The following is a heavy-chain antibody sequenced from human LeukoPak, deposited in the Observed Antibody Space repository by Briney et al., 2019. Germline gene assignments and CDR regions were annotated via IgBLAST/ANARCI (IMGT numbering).Heavy chain of an antibody. D-gene: IGHD6-19*01. Sequence: SQTLSLTCTVSSGSISSGGYYWSWIRQPPGKGLEWIGYIYHSGSTNYNPSLKSRVTISVDKSKNQFSLKLSSVTAADTAVYYCARLVAVAGTGYWYFDLWGRGTLVTVSS. CDR1: SGSISSGGYY. J-gene: IGHJ2*01. CDR2: IYHSGST. V-gene: IGHV4-30-2*01. CDR3: ARLVAVAGTGYWYFDL.